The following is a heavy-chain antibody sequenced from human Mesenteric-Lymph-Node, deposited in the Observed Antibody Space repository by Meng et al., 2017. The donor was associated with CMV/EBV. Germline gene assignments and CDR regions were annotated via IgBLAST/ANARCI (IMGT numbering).Heavy chain of an antibody. Sequence: GESLKISCAASGFTFDDYGMSWVRQAPGKGLEWVPSISGSSTYIYNADSVKGRFNISRDNAQNSVYLQMNSLRAEDTAVYYCARDALGIVSMPYYYGMDVWGQGTTVTVSS. V-gene: IGHV3-21*01. D-gene: IGHD3-3*01. CDR1: GFTFDDYG. CDR3: ARDALGIVSMPYYYGMDV. J-gene: IGHJ6*02. CDR2: ISGSSTYI.